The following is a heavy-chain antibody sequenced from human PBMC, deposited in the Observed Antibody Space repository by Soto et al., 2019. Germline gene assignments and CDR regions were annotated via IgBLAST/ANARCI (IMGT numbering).Heavy chain of an antibody. J-gene: IGHJ6*03. CDR2: IYYSGST. Sequence: SETLSLTCTVSGGSISSYYWSWIRQPPGKGLEWIGQIYYSGSTNYNPSLKSRVTMSVDTSKNQFSLTLNSVTAADTATYYCARGGISHWAYFYYMDVWDRGTTVTVSS. V-gene: IGHV4-59*12. D-gene: IGHD2-21*01. CDR1: GGSISSYY. CDR3: ARGGISHWAYFYYMDV.